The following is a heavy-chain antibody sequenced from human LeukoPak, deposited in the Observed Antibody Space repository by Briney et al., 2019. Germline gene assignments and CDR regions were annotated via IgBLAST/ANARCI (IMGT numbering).Heavy chain of an antibody. J-gene: IGHJ4*02. CDR2: MWYDGSNK. Sequence: GGSLRLSCAASGFXFSSYGMHWVRQAPGKGREWVAGMWYDGSNKYYADSVKGRFTISRDNSKHTLYLQMNSLRAEDTAVYYCARDGSPGYDSSGYYYFDYWGQGTLVTVSS. V-gene: IGHV3-33*01. D-gene: IGHD3-22*01. CDR3: ARDGSPGYDSSGYYYFDY. CDR1: GFXFSSYG.